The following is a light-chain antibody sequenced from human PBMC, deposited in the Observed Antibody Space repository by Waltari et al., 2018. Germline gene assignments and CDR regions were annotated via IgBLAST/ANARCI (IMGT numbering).Light chain of an antibody. CDR3: QQYTDWQYT. Sequence: DIVMTQSPATLSVSPGERATLPCRPSQSVGTNLVWYQHKPGQAPSLLIFHASIRATGIAARFSGSGSGTEFTLTISSLQSEDFAVYYCQQYTDWQYTFGQGTKLEIK. CDR2: HAS. V-gene: IGKV3-15*01. CDR1: QSVGTN. J-gene: IGKJ2*01.